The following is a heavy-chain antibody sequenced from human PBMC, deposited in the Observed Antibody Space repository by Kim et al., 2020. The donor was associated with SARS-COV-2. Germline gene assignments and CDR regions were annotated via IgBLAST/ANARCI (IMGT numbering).Heavy chain of an antibody. CDR3: TLGILTGYYYYYGMDV. Sequence: APVTGRFTISRDDSKNTLYLQMNSLKTEDTAVYYCTLGILTGYYYYYGMDVWGQGTTVTVSS. V-gene: IGHV3-15*01. J-gene: IGHJ6*02. D-gene: IGHD3-9*01.